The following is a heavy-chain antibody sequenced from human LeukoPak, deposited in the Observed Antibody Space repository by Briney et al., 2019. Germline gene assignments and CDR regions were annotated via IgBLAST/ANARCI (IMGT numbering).Heavy chain of an antibody. CDR2: IKADGTEK. Sequence: PGGSLRLSCAASGFMFNNEWMDWVRQAPGKGLEWVANIKADGTEKHYVDSVKGRFTISRDNAKNSLYLQLNSLRAEDTAVYYCTRRLDYWGQGTLVTVSS. CDR1: GFMFNNEW. CDR3: TRRLDY. J-gene: IGHJ4*02. V-gene: IGHV3-7*03.